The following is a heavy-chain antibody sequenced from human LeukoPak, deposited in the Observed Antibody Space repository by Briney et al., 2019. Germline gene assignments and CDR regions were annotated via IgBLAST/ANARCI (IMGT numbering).Heavy chain of an antibody. Sequence: SETLSLTCTVSGGSISSDNTYWSWIRQPAGKGLEWIGRIYTSGSTNYNPSLKSRVTISVDTSKNQFSLKLSSVTAADTAVYYCARVRAIQLWTAFDIWGQGTMVTVSS. V-gene: IGHV4-61*02. D-gene: IGHD5-18*01. CDR3: ARVRAIQLWTAFDI. CDR2: IYTSGST. J-gene: IGHJ3*02. CDR1: GGSISSDNTY.